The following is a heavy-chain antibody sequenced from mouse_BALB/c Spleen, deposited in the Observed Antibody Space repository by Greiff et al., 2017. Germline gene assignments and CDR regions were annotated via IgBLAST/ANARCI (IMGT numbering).Heavy chain of an antibody. CDR1: GYTFSSYW. D-gene: IGHD1-1*01. J-gene: IGHJ4*01. CDR2: ILPGSGST. CDR3: AIENYGYAMDY. V-gene: IGHV1-9*01. Sequence: QVQLKESGAELMKPGASVKISCTATGYTFSSYWIEWVKQRPGHGLEWIGEILPGSGSTNYNEKFKGKATFTADTSSNTAYMQLSSLTSEDSAVYYCAIENYGYAMDYWGQGTSVTVSS.